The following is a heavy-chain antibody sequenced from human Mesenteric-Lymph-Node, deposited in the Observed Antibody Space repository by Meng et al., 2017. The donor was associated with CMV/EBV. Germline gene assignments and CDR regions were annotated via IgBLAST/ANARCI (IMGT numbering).Heavy chain of an antibody. D-gene: IGHD3-3*01. Sequence: LKISCSASGFPLSSYDMSWVRQAPGKGLEWVSIMYSGGSSTYYADSVKGRFTISRDNSKNTLFLQMNSLRAEDTAVYYCAKDATATFLSDYYYYGMDVWGQGTKVTVSS. V-gene: IGHV3-23*03. J-gene: IGHJ6*02. CDR3: AKDATATFLSDYYYYGMDV. CDR1: GFPLSSYD. CDR2: MYSGGSST.